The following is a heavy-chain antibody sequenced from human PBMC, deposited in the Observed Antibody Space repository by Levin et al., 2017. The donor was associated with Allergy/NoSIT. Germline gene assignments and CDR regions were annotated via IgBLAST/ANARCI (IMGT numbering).Heavy chain of an antibody. Sequence: TGGSLRLSCAASGFTISSNYMSWVRQAPGKGLEWVSVIYSGGSTYYADSVKGRFTISRDNSKNTLYLQMNSLRAEDTAVYYCARDGFWSGYYNYYGMDVWGQGTTVTVSS. CDR2: IYSGGST. D-gene: IGHD3-3*01. V-gene: IGHV3-53*01. CDR3: ARDGFWSGYYNYYGMDV. CDR1: GFTISSNY. J-gene: IGHJ6*02.